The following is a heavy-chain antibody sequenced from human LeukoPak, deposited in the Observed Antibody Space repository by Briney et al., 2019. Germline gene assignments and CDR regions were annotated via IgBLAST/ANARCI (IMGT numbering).Heavy chain of an antibody. J-gene: IGHJ5*02. CDR1: GFTFDDYA. Sequence: GGSLRLSCEASGFTFDDYAMHWVRQAPGKGLEWVSSISGNSGSIGYADSVKGRFTISRDNAKNSLYLQMNSLRAEDTALYYCAKGASRGAYSSSWYYWFDPWGQGTLVTVSS. CDR3: AKGASRGAYSSSWYYWFDP. D-gene: IGHD6-13*01. CDR2: ISGNSGSI. V-gene: IGHV3-9*01.